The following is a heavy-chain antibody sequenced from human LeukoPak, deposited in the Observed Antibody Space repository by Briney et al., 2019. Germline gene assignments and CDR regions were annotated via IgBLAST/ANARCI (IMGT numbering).Heavy chain of an antibody. V-gene: IGHV4-59*01. CDR2: IYYSGST. D-gene: IGHD7-27*01. J-gene: IGHJ3*02. CDR3: ARDELGGAFDI. CDR1: GGSISSYY. Sequence: SETLSLTCTVSGGSISSYYWSWIRQPPGKGLEWIGYIYYSGSTNYNPSLKSRVTISVDTSKNQFSLKLSSVTAADMAVYYCARDELGGAFDIWGQGTMVTVSS.